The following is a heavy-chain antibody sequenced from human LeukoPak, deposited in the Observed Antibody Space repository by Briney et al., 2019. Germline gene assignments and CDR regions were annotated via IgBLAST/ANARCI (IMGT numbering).Heavy chain of an antibody. J-gene: IGHJ3*02. CDR1: GYTFTSYD. V-gene: IGHV1-8*03. CDR3: ARGDDSGVSLDAFDI. Sequence: ASVKVSCKASGYTFTSYDINWVRQATGQGLERMGWMNPNSGNTGYAQKFQGRVTITRNTSISTAYMELSSLRSEDTAVYYCARGDDSGVSLDAFDIWGQGTWSPSLQ. D-gene: IGHD3-10*01. CDR2: MNPNSGNT.